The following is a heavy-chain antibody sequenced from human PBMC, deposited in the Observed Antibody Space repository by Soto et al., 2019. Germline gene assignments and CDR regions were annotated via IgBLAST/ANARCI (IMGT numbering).Heavy chain of an antibody. V-gene: IGHV3-15*01. J-gene: IGHJ4*02. CDR3: TTAPYSGSYYRSAFDY. Sequence: GGSLRLSCAASGFTFSNAWMSWVRQAPGKGLEWVGRIKSKTDGGTTDYAAPVKGRFTISRDDSKNTLYLQMNSLKTEDTAVYYCTTAPYSGSYYRSAFDYWGQGTLVTVSS. D-gene: IGHD1-26*01. CDR1: GFTFSNAW. CDR2: IKSKTDGGTT.